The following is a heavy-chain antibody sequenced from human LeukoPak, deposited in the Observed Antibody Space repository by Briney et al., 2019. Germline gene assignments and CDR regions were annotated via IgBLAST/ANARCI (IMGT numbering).Heavy chain of an antibody. Sequence: ASVKVSCKASGYTFTGYYMHWVRQAPGQGLEWMGWINPNSGGTNYAQKFQGRVTMTRDKSISTAYMELSRLRSEDTAVYYCASGPVGATRVGNYWGQGTLVTVSS. D-gene: IGHD1-26*01. V-gene: IGHV1-2*02. J-gene: IGHJ4*02. CDR2: INPNSGGT. CDR3: ASGPVGATRVGNY. CDR1: GYTFTGYY.